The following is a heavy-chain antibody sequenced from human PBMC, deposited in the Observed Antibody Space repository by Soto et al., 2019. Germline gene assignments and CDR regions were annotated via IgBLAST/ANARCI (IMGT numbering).Heavy chain of an antibody. CDR2: IKSKTDGGTT. J-gene: IGHJ6*03. CDR1: GFTFSNAW. V-gene: IGHV3-15*01. CDR3: TTYYRMVRGVIMSGDYYYYYMDV. Sequence: PGGSLRLSCAASGFTFSNAWMSWVRQAPGKGLEWVGRIKSKTDGGTTDYAAPVKGKFTISRDDSKNTLYLQMNSLKTEDTAVYYCTTYYRMVRGVIMSGDYYYYYMDVWGKGTTVTVSS. D-gene: IGHD3-10*01.